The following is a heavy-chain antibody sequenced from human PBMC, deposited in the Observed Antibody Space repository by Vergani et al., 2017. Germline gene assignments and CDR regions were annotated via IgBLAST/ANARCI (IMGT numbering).Heavy chain of an antibody. V-gene: IGHV4-34*01. J-gene: IGHJ6*03. CDR1: GGSFTSYH. CDR3: ARVNTETNGHLYYYYYMDV. CDR2: IDHTGRP. D-gene: IGHD4-11*01. Sequence: QVQLQQWGGGLLKPSETLSLTCVVNGGSFTSYHWTWIRQSPGEGLEWVGDIDHTGRPDYNLSFKSRLTMSVDKSRNQFSLTLNAVTSTDTAIYFCARVNTETNGHLYYYYYMDVWGQGTAVTVS.